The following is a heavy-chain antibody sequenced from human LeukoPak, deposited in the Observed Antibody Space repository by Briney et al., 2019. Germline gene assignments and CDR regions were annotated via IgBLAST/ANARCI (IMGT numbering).Heavy chain of an antibody. J-gene: IGHJ4*02. CDR2: ISYDGSNK. CDR3: ARDGISNPFDY. V-gene: IGHV3-30-3*01. Sequence: GGSLRLSCAASGFTFSSYAMSWVRQAPGKGLEWVAVISYDGSNKYYADSVKGRFTISRDNSKNTLYLQMNSLRAEDTAVYYCARDGISNPFDYWGQGTLVTVSS. D-gene: IGHD4-4*01. CDR1: GFTFSSYA.